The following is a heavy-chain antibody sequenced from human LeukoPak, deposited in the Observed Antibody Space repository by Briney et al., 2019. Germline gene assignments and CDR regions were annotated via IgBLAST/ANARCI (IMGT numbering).Heavy chain of an antibody. CDR3: AIPPGYCGNDCSFDH. CDR1: GTRFSNYW. Sequence: GAALKICYEGSGTRFSNYWIGWGRPRPGKGEGWMGIIYPGDYETRYSLSFQGLVTISVDKSISTAYLQWSSLKASDTAMYYCAIPPGYCGNDCSFDHWGQGTLVTVSS. V-gene: IGHV5-51*01. J-gene: IGHJ4*02. CDR2: IYPGDYET. D-gene: IGHD2-21*02.